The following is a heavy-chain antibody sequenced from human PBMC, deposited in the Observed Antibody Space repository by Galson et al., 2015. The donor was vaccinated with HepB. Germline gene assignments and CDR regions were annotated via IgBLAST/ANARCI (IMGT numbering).Heavy chain of an antibody. CDR1: GDSVSTNIVA. CDR3: TRVRHLARGMDV. CDR2: TYYRSKWYN. Sequence: CAISGDSVSTNIVAWNWIRQSPSRGLEWLGRTYYRSKWYNDYAVSVQSRITINPDTSRNQFSLQLNSVTPEDPGVYYCTRVRHLARGMDVWGQGTTVTVSS. J-gene: IGHJ6*02. V-gene: IGHV6-1*01. D-gene: IGHD5-12*01.